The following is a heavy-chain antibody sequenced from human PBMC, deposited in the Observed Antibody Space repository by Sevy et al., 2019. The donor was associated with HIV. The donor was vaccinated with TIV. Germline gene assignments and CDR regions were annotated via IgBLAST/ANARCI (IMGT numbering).Heavy chain of an antibody. Sequence: GGSLRLSCTASGFTFSRYWMSWVRQAPGKGLQWVANIKEDGSEKNYVDSVKGRFTISRDNADDSLFLQMSSLRAEDTAVYYCASLFTGSGTYYNIAFDTWGQWTMVTVS. D-gene: IGHD3-10*01. CDR2: IKEDGSEK. CDR3: ASLFTGSGTYYNIAFDT. CDR1: GFTFSRYW. J-gene: IGHJ3*02. V-gene: IGHV3-7*03.